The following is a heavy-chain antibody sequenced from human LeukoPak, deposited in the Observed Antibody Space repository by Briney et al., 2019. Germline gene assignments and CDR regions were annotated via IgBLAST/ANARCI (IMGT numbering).Heavy chain of an antibody. D-gene: IGHD4-17*01. CDR1: GYTFTGYY. V-gene: IGHV1-2*06. CDR3: ARDLLSYGYGDYLTFDP. Sequence: ASVKVSCKASGYTFTGYYMHWVRQAPGQGLEWMGRINPNSGGTNYAQKFQGRVTMTRDTSISTAYMELSRLRSDDTAVYYCARDLLSYGYGDYLTFDPWGQGTLVTVSS. J-gene: IGHJ5*02. CDR2: INPNSGGT.